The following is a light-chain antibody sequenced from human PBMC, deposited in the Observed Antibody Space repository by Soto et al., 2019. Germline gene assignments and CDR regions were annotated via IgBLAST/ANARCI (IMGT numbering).Light chain of an antibody. J-gene: IGKJ1*01. Sequence: EIGMTQSPATLSVYPGERVTLSCRASQSVSSRLAWYHQKPGQSPRLLIYGASTRAPGIPARFSGSGSGTEFTLTISSLQSEDFGLYYCHQYNNFWTFGQGA. CDR3: HQYNNFWT. V-gene: IGKV3-15*01. CDR2: GAS. CDR1: QSVSSR.